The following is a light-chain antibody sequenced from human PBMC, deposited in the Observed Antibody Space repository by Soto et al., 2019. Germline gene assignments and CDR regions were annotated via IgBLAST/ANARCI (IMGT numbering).Light chain of an antibody. CDR1: QNIRGW. CDR3: QQYNSYSWT. Sequence: DIRMTQSPSTLSTSVGDRVTITCRASQNIRGWLAWYQQKPGKAPKLLIYDASTLESGVPSGFSGSGSGTEFTLTISSLQPDDFATYSCQQYNSYSWTFGQGTTVAIK. CDR2: DAS. V-gene: IGKV1-5*01. J-gene: IGKJ1*01.